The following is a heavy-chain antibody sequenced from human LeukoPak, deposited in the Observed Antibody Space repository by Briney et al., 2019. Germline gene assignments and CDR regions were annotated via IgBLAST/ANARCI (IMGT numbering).Heavy chain of an antibody. Sequence: GGSLRLSCTASGFTFGDYAMSWIRQAPGKGLEWVAYIKKTGSETYYVDSVKGRFTITRDNTRNSLFLQMYSLRAEDTAVYFCAREDGYCSGGNCYSYFDSWGQGTLVTVSS. V-gene: IGHV3-7*01. D-gene: IGHD2-15*01. CDR3: AREDGYCSGGNCYSYFDS. CDR1: GFTFGDYA. CDR2: IKKTGSET. J-gene: IGHJ4*02.